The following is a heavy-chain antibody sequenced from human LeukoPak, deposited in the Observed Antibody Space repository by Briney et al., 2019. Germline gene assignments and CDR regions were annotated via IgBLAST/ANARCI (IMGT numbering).Heavy chain of an antibody. CDR3: ARSSGWAFDY. J-gene: IGHJ4*02. CDR2: IYYSGST. CDR1: GGSISGHY. Sequence: SETLSLTCTVSGGSISGHYWSWIRQPPGKGLEWIGYIYYSGSTNYNPSLKSRVTISVDTSKNQFSLKLGSVTAADTAVYYCARSSGWAFDYWGQGTLVTVSS. D-gene: IGHD6-19*01. V-gene: IGHV4-59*11.